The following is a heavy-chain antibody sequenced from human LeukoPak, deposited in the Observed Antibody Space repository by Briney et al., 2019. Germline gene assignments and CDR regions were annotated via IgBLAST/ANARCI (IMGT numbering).Heavy chain of an antibody. CDR1: GGSISSYY. D-gene: IGHD5-24*01. Sequence: SETLSLTCTVSGGSISSYYWSWIRQPPGKGLEWIGYIYYSGSTNYNPSLKSRVTISVDTSKNQFSLKLSSVTAADTAVYYCARRDGHYYYYGMDVWGQGTTVTVSS. V-gene: IGHV4-59*01. CDR2: IYYSGST. CDR3: ARRDGHYYYYGMDV. J-gene: IGHJ6*02.